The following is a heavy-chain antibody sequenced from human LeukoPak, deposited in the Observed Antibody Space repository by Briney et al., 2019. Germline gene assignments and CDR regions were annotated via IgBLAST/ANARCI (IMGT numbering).Heavy chain of an antibody. J-gene: IGHJ5*02. CDR3: AGDSSGYYSPPKQGWFDP. D-gene: IGHD3-22*01. V-gene: IGHV4-61*02. Sequence: SQTLSLTCTVSGGSISSGFYYWSWIRQPAGKGLEWIGRIYISGSTNYNPSLKSRVTISVDTSKNQFSLKLSSVTAADTAVYYCAGDSSGYYSPPKQGWFDPWGQGTLVTVSS. CDR1: GGSISSGFYY. CDR2: IYISGST.